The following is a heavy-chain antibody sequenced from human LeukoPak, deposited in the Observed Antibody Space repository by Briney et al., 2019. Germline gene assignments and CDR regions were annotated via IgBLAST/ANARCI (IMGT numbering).Heavy chain of an antibody. D-gene: IGHD1-14*01. V-gene: IGHV3-74*01. Sequence: PGGSLRLSCAAPGFTFSSSWMHWGRQAPGKGLVWVSRINSDGSSTSYADSVKGRFTISRDNAKNTLYLQMNSLRAEDTAVYYCATGQGHGMDVWGQGTTVTVSS. CDR1: GFTFSSSW. CDR2: INSDGSST. CDR3: ATGQGHGMDV. J-gene: IGHJ6*02.